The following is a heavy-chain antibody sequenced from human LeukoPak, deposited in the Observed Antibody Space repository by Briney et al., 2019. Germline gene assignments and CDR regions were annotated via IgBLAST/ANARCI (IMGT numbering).Heavy chain of an antibody. CDR2: IIPIFGTA. D-gene: IGHD4-17*01. V-gene: IGHV1-69*13. CDR1: GYTFTSYG. Sequence: EASVKVSCKASGYTFTSYGISWVRQAPGQGLEWMGGIIPIFGTANYAQKFQGRVTITADESTSTAYMELSSLRSEDTAVYYCARGPPFRSTVTTRKEGYRAEYFQHWGQGTLVTVSS. CDR3: ARGPPFRSTVTTRKEGYRAEYFQH. J-gene: IGHJ1*01.